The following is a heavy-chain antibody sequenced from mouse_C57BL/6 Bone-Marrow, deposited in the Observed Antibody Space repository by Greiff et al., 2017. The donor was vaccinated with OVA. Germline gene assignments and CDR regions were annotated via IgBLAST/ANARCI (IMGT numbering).Heavy chain of an antibody. CDR3: ARGDFYYDYSWFAY. CDR1: GYTFTSYW. J-gene: IGHJ3*01. CDR2: IYPGSGST. D-gene: IGHD2-4*01. V-gene: IGHV1-55*01. Sequence: QVQLKQPGAELVKPGASVKMSCKASGYTFTSYWITWVKQRPGQGLEWIGDIYPGSGSTNYNEKFKSKATLTVDTSSSTAYMQLSSLTSEDSAVYYCARGDFYYDYSWFAYWGQGTLVTVSA.